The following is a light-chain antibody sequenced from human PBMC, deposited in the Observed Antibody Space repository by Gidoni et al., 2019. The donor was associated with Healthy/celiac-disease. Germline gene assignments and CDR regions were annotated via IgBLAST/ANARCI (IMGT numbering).Light chain of an antibody. V-gene: IGLV1-51*01. CDR2: DNN. Sequence: QSVLTQPPYVSAPPGQKVTISCSGSSSNIGNNYVSWYQQLPGTAPKLLIYDNNKRPSGIPDRFSGSKSGTSATLGITGLQTGDEADYYCGTWDSSLSGVVFGGGTKLTVL. CDR3: GTWDSSLSGVV. CDR1: SSNIGNNY. J-gene: IGLJ2*01.